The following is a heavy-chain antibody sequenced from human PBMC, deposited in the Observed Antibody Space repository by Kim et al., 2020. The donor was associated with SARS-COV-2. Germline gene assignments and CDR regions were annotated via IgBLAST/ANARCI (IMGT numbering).Heavy chain of an antibody. CDR2: INHSGST. CDR3: ARGPGYSSSWYGARNWFDP. V-gene: IGHV4-34*01. CDR1: GGSFSGYY. Sequence: SETLSLTCAVYGGSFSGYYWSWIRQPPGKGLEWIGEINHSGSTNYNPSLKSRVTISVDTSKNQFSPKLSSVTAADTAVYYCARGPGYSSSWYGARNWFDPWAREPWSPSPQ. D-gene: IGHD6-13*01. J-gene: IGHJ5*02.